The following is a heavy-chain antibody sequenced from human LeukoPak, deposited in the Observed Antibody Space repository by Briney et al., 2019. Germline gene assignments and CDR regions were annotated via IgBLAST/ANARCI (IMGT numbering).Heavy chain of an antibody. J-gene: IGHJ4*02. CDR2: INHSGST. CDR3: ARSYGSEGY. Sequence: NPGGSLRLSCAASGFTFSSYAMSWVRQAPGKGLEWVGEINHSGSTNYNPSLKSRVTISVDTSKNQFSLKLSSVTAADTAVYYCARSYGSEGYWGQGTLVTVSS. D-gene: IGHD3-10*01. CDR1: GFTFSSYA. V-gene: IGHV4-34*01.